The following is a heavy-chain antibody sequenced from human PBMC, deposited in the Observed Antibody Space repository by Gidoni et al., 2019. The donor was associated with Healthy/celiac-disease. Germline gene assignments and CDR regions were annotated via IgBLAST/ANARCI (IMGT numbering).Heavy chain of an antibody. CDR2: ISYDGSNK. J-gene: IGHJ3*02. Sequence: QVQLVESGGGVVQPGRSLRLSCAASGFPFSSYAMHWVRQAPGKGLEWVAVISYDGSNKYYADSVKGRFTISRDNSKNTLYLQMNSLRAEDTAVYYCAKLEMGSTVTHDAFDIWGQGTMVTVSS. CDR3: AKLEMGSTVTHDAFDI. CDR1: GFPFSSYA. D-gene: IGHD4-17*01. V-gene: IGHV3-30*01.